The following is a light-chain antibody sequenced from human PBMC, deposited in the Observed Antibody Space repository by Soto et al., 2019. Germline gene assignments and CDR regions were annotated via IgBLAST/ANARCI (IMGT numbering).Light chain of an antibody. CDR3: SSYTSSSTPYV. CDR1: SSDVGGYTY. J-gene: IGLJ1*01. V-gene: IGLV2-14*01. Sequence: QSVLTQPASVSGSPGQSITISCTGTSSDVGGYTYVSWYQQHPGKAPELMIYEVSNRPSGVSNRFSGSKSGHTASLTISGLQAEDEADYYCSSYTSSSTPYVFGTGTTVTVL. CDR2: EVS.